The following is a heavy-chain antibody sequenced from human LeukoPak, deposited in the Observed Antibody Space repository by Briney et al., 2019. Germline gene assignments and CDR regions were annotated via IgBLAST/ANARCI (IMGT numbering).Heavy chain of an antibody. CDR2: IYHSGST. Sequence: SETLSLTCAVSGGSISSSNWWSWVRQPPGKGLEWIGEIYHSGSTNYNPSLKSRVTISVDKSKNQFSLKLSSVTAADTAVYYCARADVVVVVAATPRFSWFDPWGQGTLVTVSS. CDR3: ARADVVVVVAATPRFSWFDP. J-gene: IGHJ5*02. V-gene: IGHV4-4*02. CDR1: GGSISSSNW. D-gene: IGHD2-15*01.